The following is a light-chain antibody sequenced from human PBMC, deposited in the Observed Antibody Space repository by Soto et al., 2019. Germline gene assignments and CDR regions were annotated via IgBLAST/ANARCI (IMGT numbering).Light chain of an antibody. CDR1: QSVSSSY. J-gene: IGKJ4*01. V-gene: IGKV3-20*01. Sequence: EIVLTQSPGTLSLSPGERATLSCRASQSVSSSYLAWYQQKPGQAPRLLIYGASSRATGIPDRFSGSGSGTDFTLTIIRLEPEDFAVYYCQQYGSSSTFGGGTKVEIK. CDR2: GAS. CDR3: QQYGSSST.